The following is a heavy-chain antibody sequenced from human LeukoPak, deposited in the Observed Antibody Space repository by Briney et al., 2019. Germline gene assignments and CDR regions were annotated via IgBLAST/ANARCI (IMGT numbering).Heavy chain of an antibody. J-gene: IGHJ3*02. V-gene: IGHV4-38-2*02. D-gene: IGHD5-12*01. CDR2: IYHSGST. Sequence: SETLSLTCTVSGGSISSYYWGWIRQPPGKGLEWIGSIYHSGSTYYNPSLKSRVTISVDTSKNQFSLKLSSVTAADTAVYYCARLGGLRAFDIWGQGTMVTVSS. CDR1: GGSISSYY. CDR3: ARLGGLRAFDI.